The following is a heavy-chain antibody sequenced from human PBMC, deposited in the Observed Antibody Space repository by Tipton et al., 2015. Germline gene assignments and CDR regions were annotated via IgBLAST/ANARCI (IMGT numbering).Heavy chain of an antibody. J-gene: IGHJ6*02. CDR3: ARDLEHGMDV. CDR2: IVPSGGDT. CDR1: GFTFTNYY. Sequence: QLVQSGAEVKKPGASVKISCRASGFTFTNYYIYWVRQAPGQGLEWMGVIVPSGGDTTYTQRFQGRVTMTRDTSTSTAYMELSNLRSEDTAVYYCARDLEHGMDVWGQGTTVTVS. V-gene: IGHV1-46*01.